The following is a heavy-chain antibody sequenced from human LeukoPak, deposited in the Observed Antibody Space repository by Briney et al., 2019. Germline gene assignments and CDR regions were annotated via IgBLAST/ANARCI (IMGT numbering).Heavy chain of an antibody. CDR2: IYSGGST. V-gene: IGHV3-53*01. J-gene: IGHJ4*02. CDR1: GFTVSSNY. CDR3: ARGYRASGYAFVDYFDY. D-gene: IGHD5-12*01. Sequence: GGALRLSCADSGFTVSSNYMSWVRQAPGKGLEWVSVIYSGGSTYYADSVKGRFTISRDNSKNTLYLQMNSLRAEDTAVYYCARGYRASGYAFVDYFDYWGQGTLVTVSS.